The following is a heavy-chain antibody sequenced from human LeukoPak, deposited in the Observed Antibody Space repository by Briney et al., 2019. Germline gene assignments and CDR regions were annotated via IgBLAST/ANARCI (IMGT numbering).Heavy chain of an antibody. CDR3: ARGGVNIDY. J-gene: IGHJ4*02. CDR2: IYYSGST. D-gene: IGHD3-10*01. CDR1: GGSISSYS. V-gene: IGHV4-59*01. Sequence: PSETLTLTCVVSGGSISSYSWSWIRQPPGKGLEWIGYIYYSGSTNYNPSLKNGVTISVDTSKNQFSLKLSSVTAADTAVYFCARGGVNIDYWGQGTLVTVSS.